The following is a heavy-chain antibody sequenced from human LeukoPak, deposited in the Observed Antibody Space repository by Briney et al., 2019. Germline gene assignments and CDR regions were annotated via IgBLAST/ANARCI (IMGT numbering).Heavy chain of an antibody. V-gene: IGHV1-18*01. Sequence: ASVKVSCKASGYTFTSYGISWVRQAPGQGLEWMGWISAYNGNTNYAQKLQGRVTMTTDTSTSTDYMELRSLRSDDTAVYYCARVLNSSGWYEGSNYYYHYMDVWGKGTTVTVSS. CDR3: ARVLNSSGWYEGSNYYYHYMDV. J-gene: IGHJ6*03. D-gene: IGHD6-19*01. CDR2: ISAYNGNT. CDR1: GYTFTSYG.